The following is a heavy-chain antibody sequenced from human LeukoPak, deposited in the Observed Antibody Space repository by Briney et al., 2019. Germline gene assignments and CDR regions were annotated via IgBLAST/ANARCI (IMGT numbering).Heavy chain of an antibody. Sequence: SETLSLTCTVSGGSISSYYWSWIRQPPGKGLEWIGYIYYSVSTNYNPSLKSRVTISVDTSKNQFSLKLSSVTAADTAVYYCARVKGSGSYYGQDYGMDVWGQGTTVTVSS. D-gene: IGHD3-10*01. CDR3: ARVKGSGSYYGQDYGMDV. V-gene: IGHV4-59*01. J-gene: IGHJ6*02. CDR2: IYYSVST. CDR1: GGSISSYY.